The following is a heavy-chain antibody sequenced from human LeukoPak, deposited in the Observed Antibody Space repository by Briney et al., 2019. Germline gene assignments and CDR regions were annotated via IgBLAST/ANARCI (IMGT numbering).Heavy chain of an antibody. CDR3: ARVFWSGFWFDP. CDR2: LYTSGST. D-gene: IGHD3-3*01. J-gene: IGHJ5*02. CDR1: GGSISSYY. V-gene: IGHV4-4*07. Sequence: SETLSLTCTVSGGSISSYYWSWIRQPAGKGLEWIGRLYTSGSTIYNPSLESRVTISADTSKNQFSLILTSVTAADTAVYYCARVFWSGFWFDPWGQGTLVTVSS.